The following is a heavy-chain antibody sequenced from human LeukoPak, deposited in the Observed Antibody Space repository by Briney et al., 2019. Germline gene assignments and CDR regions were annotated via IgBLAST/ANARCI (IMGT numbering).Heavy chain of an antibody. V-gene: IGHV3-30-3*01. CDR2: ISYDGSNK. Sequence: GGSLRLSCAASGFTFSSYAMHWVRQAPGKGLEWVAVISYDGSNKYYADSVKGRFTISRDNSKNTLYLQMNSLRAEDTAVYYCARGAAARQGPFQHWGRGTLVTVSS. CDR1: GFTFSSYA. CDR3: ARGAAARQGPFQH. D-gene: IGHD6-6*01. J-gene: IGHJ1*01.